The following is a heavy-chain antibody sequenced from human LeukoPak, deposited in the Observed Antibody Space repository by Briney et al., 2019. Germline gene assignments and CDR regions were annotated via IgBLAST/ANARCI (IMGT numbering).Heavy chain of an antibody. J-gene: IGHJ4*02. Sequence: GGSLRLSCAASGFTFTTYDMNWVRQAPGKGLEYVSAISSNGDNTYYADSVKGRFTISRDNSKNTLYLQMSSLRADDTAVYYCVRGTGYWGQGTLVTVSS. CDR3: VRGTGY. CDR2: ISSNGDNT. CDR1: GFTFTTYD. V-gene: IGHV3-64D*06.